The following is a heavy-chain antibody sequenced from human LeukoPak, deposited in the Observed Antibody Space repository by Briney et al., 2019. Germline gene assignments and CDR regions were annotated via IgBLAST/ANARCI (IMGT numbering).Heavy chain of an antibody. CDR1: GGSISSYY. CDR2: IYTSGST. Sequence: SETLSLTCTVSGGSISSYYWSWIRQPAGKGLEWIGRIYTSGSTNYNPSLKSRVTMSVDTSKNQFSLKLSSVTAADTAVYYCARDRGTIFGVVTANWFDPWSQGTLVTVSS. V-gene: IGHV4-4*07. CDR3: ARDRGTIFGVVTANWFDP. J-gene: IGHJ5*02. D-gene: IGHD3-3*01.